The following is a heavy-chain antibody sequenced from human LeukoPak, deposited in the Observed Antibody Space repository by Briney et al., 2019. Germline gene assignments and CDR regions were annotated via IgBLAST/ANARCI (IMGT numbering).Heavy chain of an antibody. CDR3: ARDLRELMGGDYYFDY. V-gene: IGHV1-18*01. D-gene: IGHD2-8*01. J-gene: IGHJ4*02. CDR2: LSASNGNT. Sequence: ASVKVSCKASGYTLSNFGISWVRQAPGQGLEWMGWLSASNGNTNYAQKVRGRVTMTTDTSTSTAYLELTSLRSDDTAVYYCARDLRELMGGDYYFDYWGQGTLVTVSS. CDR1: GYTLSNFG.